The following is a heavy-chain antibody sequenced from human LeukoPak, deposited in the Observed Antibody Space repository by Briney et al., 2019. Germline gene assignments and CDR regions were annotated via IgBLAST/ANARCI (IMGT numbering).Heavy chain of an antibody. J-gene: IGHJ4*02. CDR2: IHPSGST. CDR3: TRGADAHKGGID. V-gene: IGHV4-34*01. D-gene: IGHD5-24*01. Sequence: SETLSLTCDVYGVSFSGYYWTWTRQPPGKGLEWIGEIHPSGSTYYNPSLESRVTISVDTSKSQFSLKLNSVTAADTALYYCTRGADAHKGGIDWGQGTLVTVSS. CDR1: GVSFSGYY.